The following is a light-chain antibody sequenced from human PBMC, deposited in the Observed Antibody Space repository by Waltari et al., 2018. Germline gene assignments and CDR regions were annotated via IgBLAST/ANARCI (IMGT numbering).Light chain of an antibody. J-gene: IGLJ2*01. CDR3: QVGDSSSDRVV. CDR1: NIGSKS. V-gene: IGLV3-21*04. CDR2: YDG. Sequence: SHVLTQPPPVSVAPGKTARTTCGGNNIGSKSVHGYQQKPGQAPVLVIFYDGDRPSGTPERFSGANSGNTAAVTISRGEGGDEADYYCQVGDSSSDRVVFGGGTKLTVL.